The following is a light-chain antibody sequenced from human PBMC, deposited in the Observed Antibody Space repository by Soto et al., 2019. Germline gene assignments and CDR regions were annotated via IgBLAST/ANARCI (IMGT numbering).Light chain of an antibody. CDR1: SSNIGSNA. CDR3: GTWDSSLSVVV. J-gene: IGLJ2*01. CDR2: NNN. V-gene: IGLV1-44*01. Sequence: QPVLTQPPSASGTPGQRVTISCSGSSSNIGSNAVNWYQQFPGTAPALLIYNNNQRPSGVPDRFSGSKSGTSATLGITGLQTGDEADYYCGTWDSSLSVVVFGGGTKLTVL.